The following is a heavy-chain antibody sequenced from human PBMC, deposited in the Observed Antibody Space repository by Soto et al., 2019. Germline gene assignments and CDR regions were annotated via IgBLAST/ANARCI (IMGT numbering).Heavy chain of an antibody. CDR1: GFTFSSFG. J-gene: IGHJ6*02. V-gene: IGHV3-33*01. CDR3: ARDASYYSLWSGYYPSRNGMDV. Sequence: VQVVESGGGVVQPGRSLRLSCAASGFTFSSFGMHWVRQAPGKGLEWVSLIWYDGSKKSYGDSVKGRFTISRDNYRNTVYLRMNSLRADDTAVYYCARDASYYSLWSGYYPSRNGMDVWGQGTTVTVSS. CDR2: IWYDGSKK. D-gene: IGHD3-3*01.